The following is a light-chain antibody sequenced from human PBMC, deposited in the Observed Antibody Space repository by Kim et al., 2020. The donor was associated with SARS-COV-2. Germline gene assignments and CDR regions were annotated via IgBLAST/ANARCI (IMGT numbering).Light chain of an antibody. CDR3: QQRSDWPGT. J-gene: IGKJ2*02. V-gene: IGKV3-11*01. CDR2: DAS. CDR1: QSVGNY. Sequence: LSPGERATLTCRTSQSVGNYLNGYQQKPGQAPRLLIYDASNRATGIPARFSGSGSGTGFTLTISSLEPEDFAVYYCQQRSDWPGTFGQGTKVDIK.